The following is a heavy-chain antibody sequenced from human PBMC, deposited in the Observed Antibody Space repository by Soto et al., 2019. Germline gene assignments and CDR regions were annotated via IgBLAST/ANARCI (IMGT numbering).Heavy chain of an antibody. V-gene: IGHV2-5*02. Sequence: SGPTLVNPTQTLTLTCTFSGFSVSTSGAGVAWIRQSPGKALEWLALIYWDNDKRYSPFLQSRVTITKDTSKNQVVLTMTNMDPVDTATYYCAHKGGRGAGMDVWGQGTTVTVSS. CDR2: IYWDNDK. CDR1: GFSVSTSGAG. D-gene: IGHD2-15*01. J-gene: IGHJ6*02. CDR3: AHKGGRGAGMDV.